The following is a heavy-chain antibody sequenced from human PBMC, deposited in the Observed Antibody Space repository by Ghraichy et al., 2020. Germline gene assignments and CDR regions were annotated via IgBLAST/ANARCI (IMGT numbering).Heavy chain of an antibody. J-gene: IGHJ5*02. D-gene: IGHD3-3*01. Sequence: GRGVGGVGDSCCSGSTNYNHSLRSRVTIAVDTSKNQFSLKLSSVTAADPAVYYCARGISFRFLEWLLDPPNWFDPWGQGTLVTVSS. CDR3: ARGISFRFLEWLLDPPNWFDP. V-gene: IGHV4-59*01. CDR2: SCCSGST.